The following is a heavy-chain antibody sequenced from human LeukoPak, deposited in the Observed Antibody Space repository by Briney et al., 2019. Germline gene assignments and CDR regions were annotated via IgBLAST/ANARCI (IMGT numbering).Heavy chain of an antibody. D-gene: IGHD3-22*01. CDR3: AKEMGSGYPAFDY. CDR1: GFTFSSYG. Sequence: PGGSLRLSCAASGFTFSSYGMHWVRQAPGKGLEWVAVISYDGSNKYYADSVKGRFTISRDNSKNTLYLQMNSLRAEDTAVYYCAKEMGSGYPAFDYWGQGTLVTVSS. CDR2: ISYDGSNK. V-gene: IGHV3-30*18. J-gene: IGHJ4*02.